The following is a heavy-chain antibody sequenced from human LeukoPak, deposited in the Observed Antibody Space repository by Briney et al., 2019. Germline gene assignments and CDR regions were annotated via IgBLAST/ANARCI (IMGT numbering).Heavy chain of an antibody. D-gene: IGHD2-21*02. J-gene: IGHJ6*02. CDR3: ARDRPVTKHYYYYGMDV. V-gene: IGHV4-39*07. CDR1: GGSISSSSYY. Sequence: PSETLSLTCTVSGGSISSSSYYWGWIRQPPGKGLEWIGSIYYSGSTYYNPSLKSRVTISVDTSKNQFSLKLSSVTAADTAVYYCARDRPVTKHYYYYGMDVWGQGTTVTVSS. CDR2: IYYSGST.